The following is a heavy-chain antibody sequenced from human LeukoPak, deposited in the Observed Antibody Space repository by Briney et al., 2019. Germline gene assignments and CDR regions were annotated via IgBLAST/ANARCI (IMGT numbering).Heavy chain of an antibody. CDR1: GGSMSSSSYY. V-gene: IGHV4-39*07. D-gene: IGHD3-22*01. CDR3: ARGRPYDSSGYYPKISYYFDY. CDR2: IYNSGSS. J-gene: IGHJ4*02. Sequence: PSETLSLTCTVSGGSMSSSSYYWGWIRQPPGKGLEWIGSIYNSGSSHYNPSLKSRVTISVDTSKNQFSLKLSSVTAADTAVYYCARGRPYDSSGYYPKISYYFDYWGQGTLVTVSS.